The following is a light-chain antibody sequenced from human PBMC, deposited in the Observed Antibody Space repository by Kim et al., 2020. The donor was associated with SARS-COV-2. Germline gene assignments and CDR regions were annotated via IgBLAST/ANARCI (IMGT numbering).Light chain of an antibody. Sequence: GKTVIIPCTRSSGSISSDFVQWCQQRPGTSPTTVIYEDHVRPSGVPDRFSGFVDSSSNSASLTISGLKTEDEADYYCQSFHDNAWVFGGGTQLTVL. V-gene: IGLV6-57*01. CDR3: QSFHDNAWV. CDR1: SGSISSDF. J-gene: IGLJ3*02. CDR2: EDH.